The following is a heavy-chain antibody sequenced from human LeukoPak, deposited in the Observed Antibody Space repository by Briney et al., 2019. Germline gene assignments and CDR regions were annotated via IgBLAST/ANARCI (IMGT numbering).Heavy chain of an antibody. CDR2: ISGSGGST. J-gene: IGHJ4*02. V-gene: IGHV3-23*01. CDR1: GFTFCNYG. D-gene: IGHD6-19*01. Sequence: GRSLRLSCAASGFTFCNYGFHCVRQAPGKGLEWVSAISGSGGSTYYADSVKGRFTISRDNSKNTLYLQMNSLRAEDTAVYYCAKPRGIAVAGSVDYWGQGTLVTVSS. CDR3: AKPRGIAVAGSVDY.